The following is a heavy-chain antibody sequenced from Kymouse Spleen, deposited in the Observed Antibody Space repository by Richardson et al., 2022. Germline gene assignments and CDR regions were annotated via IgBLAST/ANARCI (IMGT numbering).Heavy chain of an antibody. Sequence: EVQLVESGGGLVQPGRSLRLSCAASGFTFDDYAMHWVRQAPGKGLEWVSGISWNSGSIGYADSVKGRFTISRDNAKNSLYLQMNSLRAEDTALYYCAKASNWNPFDYWGQGTLVTVSS. V-gene: IGHV3-9*01. CDR3: AKASNWNPFDY. D-gene: IGHD1-1*01. CDR2: ISWNSGSI. CDR1: GFTFDDYA. J-gene: IGHJ4*02.